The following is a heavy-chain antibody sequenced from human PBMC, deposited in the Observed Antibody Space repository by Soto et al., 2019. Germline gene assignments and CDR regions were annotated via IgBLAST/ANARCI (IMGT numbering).Heavy chain of an antibody. V-gene: IGHV4-59*08. CDR3: ASFPGIAVAAGGY. CDR2: IYYSGST. CDR1: GGSISSYY. D-gene: IGHD6-19*01. Sequence: SETLSLTCTVSGGSISSYYWSWIRQPPGKGLEWIGYIYYSGSTNYNPSLKSRVTISVDTSKNQFSLKLSSVTAADTAVYYCASFPGIAVAAGGYWGQGTLVTVSS. J-gene: IGHJ4*02.